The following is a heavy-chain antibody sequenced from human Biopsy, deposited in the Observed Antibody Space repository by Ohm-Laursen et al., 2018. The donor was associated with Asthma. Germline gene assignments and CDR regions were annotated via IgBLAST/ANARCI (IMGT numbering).Heavy chain of an antibody. CDR3: ARAVDYSHYYGIDV. CDR2: ISVYNGNT. D-gene: IGHD3-10*01. Sequence: GASVKVSCKTSGYTFNSAGITWVRQAPGQGLEWMGWISVYNGNTKVAQKLQDRVTMITGTSTSTAYMELRSLRSDDTVVYFCARAVDYSHYYGIDVWGQGTTVTVS. CDR1: GYTFNSAG. J-gene: IGHJ6*02. V-gene: IGHV1-18*01.